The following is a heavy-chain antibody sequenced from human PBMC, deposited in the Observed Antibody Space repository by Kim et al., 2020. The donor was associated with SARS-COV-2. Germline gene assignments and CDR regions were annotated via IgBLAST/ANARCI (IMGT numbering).Heavy chain of an antibody. J-gene: IGHJ4*02. CDR3: TTHLH. CDR2: IKSKTDGETT. CDR1: GFTFNNAW. V-gene: IGHV3-15*01. Sequence: GGSLRLSCAASGFTFNNAWMSWVRQAPGKGLEWVGLIKSKTDGETTDYAAPVKGRFTISRDDSKNTLYLQMNSLKTEDTAVYYCTTHLHWGQGTLVTVSS.